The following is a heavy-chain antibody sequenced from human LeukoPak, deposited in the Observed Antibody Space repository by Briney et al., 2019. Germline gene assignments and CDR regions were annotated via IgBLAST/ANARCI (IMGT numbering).Heavy chain of an antibody. CDR3: ARDAYYDRYNWFDP. V-gene: IGHV1-18*01. Sequence: ASVKVSCKASGYTFTSYGISWVRQAPGQGLEWMGWISAYNGNTNYAQKLQGRVTMTTDTFTSTAYMELRSLRSDDTAVYYCARDAYYDRYNWFDPWGQGTLVTVSS. CDR2: ISAYNGNT. J-gene: IGHJ5*02. D-gene: IGHD3-3*01. CDR1: GYTFTSYG.